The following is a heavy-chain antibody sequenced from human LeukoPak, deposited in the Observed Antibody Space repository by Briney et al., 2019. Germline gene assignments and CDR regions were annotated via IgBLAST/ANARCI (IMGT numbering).Heavy chain of an antibody. D-gene: IGHD2-15*01. V-gene: IGHV3-7*01. J-gene: IGHJ4*02. CDR2: IKQAGSEK. CDR1: GFTFGNYW. CDR3: ATEHYGSLAG. Sequence: GGSLRLSCAASGFTFGNYWMSWVRQAPGKGLEWVANIKQAGSEKNYVDSVKGRFTISRDNAKSSLSLQMNSLRAKDTAVYYCATEHYGSLAGWGQGTLVTVSS.